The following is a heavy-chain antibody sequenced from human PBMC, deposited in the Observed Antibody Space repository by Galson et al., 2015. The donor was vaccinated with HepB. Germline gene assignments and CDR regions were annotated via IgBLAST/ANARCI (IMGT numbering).Heavy chain of an antibody. CDR1: GYTFTGYY. Sequence: SGYTFTGYYMHWVRQAPGQGLEWMGWINPNSGGTNYAQKFQGRVTMTRDTSISTDYMEVSRLRSDNTAVYYCAKGGWYVNYWGQGTLVTVSS. V-gene: IGHV1-2*02. CDR3: AKGGWYVNY. J-gene: IGHJ4*02. D-gene: IGHD6-19*01. CDR2: INPNSGGT.